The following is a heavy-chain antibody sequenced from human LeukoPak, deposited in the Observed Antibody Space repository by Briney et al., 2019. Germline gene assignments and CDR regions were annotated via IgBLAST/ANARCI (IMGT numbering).Heavy chain of an antibody. D-gene: IGHD3-10*01. CDR2: ISGSGYYS. J-gene: IGHJ4*02. CDR1: GFTFSSYG. V-gene: IGHV3-21*01. Sequence: GGSLRLSCAASGFTFSSYGMHWVRQAPGKGLEWVSVISGSGYYSYYADSVKGRFTVSRDNAKNSLYLQMNSLRAEDTAVYYCARDLDYYGSGSLDYWGQGTLVTVSS. CDR3: ARDLDYYGSGSLDY.